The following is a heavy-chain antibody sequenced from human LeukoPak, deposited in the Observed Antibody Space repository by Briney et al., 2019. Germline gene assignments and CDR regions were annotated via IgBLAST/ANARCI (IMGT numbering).Heavy chain of an antibody. CDR1: GYTFTSYY. CDR3: ARKSDTAMET. D-gene: IGHD5-18*01. J-gene: IGHJ4*02. Sequence: VASVKVSCKASGYTFTSYYMHWVRQAPGQGLEWVGIINPSGGSTSYAQKFQGRVTMTRDMSTSTVYVELSSLRSEDTAVYYCARKSDTAMETWGQGTLVTVSS. CDR2: INPSGGST. V-gene: IGHV1-46*01.